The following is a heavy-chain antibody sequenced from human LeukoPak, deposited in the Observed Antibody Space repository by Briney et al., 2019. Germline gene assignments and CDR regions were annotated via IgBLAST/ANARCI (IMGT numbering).Heavy chain of an antibody. D-gene: IGHD3-10*01. CDR1: GASISNYY. CDR3: AKAAKYYFGSDTYYYFDY. V-gene: IGHV4-4*07. Sequence: PSETLSLTCTVSGASISNYYWSWIRQPAGKGLEWIGRISTSGSTNYNPSLKSRVTISRDTSKNQFSLSLSSVTSADTAVYYCAKAAKYYFGSDTYYYFDYWGQGILVTVSS. J-gene: IGHJ4*02. CDR2: ISTSGST.